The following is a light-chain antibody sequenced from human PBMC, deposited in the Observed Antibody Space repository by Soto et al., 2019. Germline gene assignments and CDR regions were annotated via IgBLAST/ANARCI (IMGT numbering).Light chain of an antibody. CDR3: QQRSNRIT. CDR1: QSLRSS. V-gene: IGKV3D-20*02. CDR2: DAS. Sequence: ETLMTQSPDTLSVSLGERATLSCRASQSLRSSLAWYQQKPGQAPRLLIYDASNRATGTPDRFSGSGSGTDFTLTISRLEPEDFALYYCQQRSNRITFGQGTRLEIK. J-gene: IGKJ5*01.